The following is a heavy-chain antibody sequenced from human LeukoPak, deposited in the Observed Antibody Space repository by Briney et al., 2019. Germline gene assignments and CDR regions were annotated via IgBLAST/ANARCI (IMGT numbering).Heavy chain of an antibody. CDR2: IYSGGST. D-gene: IGHD3-10*01. Sequence: GGSLRLSCAASGFTFSSYAMSWVRQAPGKGLEWVSVIYSGGSTYYADSVKGRFTISRDNSKNTLYLQMNSLRAEDTAVYYCARNYMVRGVSDAFDIWGQGTMVTVSS. V-gene: IGHV3-66*01. J-gene: IGHJ3*02. CDR1: GFTFSSYA. CDR3: ARNYMVRGVSDAFDI.